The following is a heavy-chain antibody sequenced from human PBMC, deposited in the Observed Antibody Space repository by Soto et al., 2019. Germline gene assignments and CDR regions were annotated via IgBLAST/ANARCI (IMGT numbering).Heavy chain of an antibody. D-gene: IGHD3-16*01. CDR1: GFTSTNAH. J-gene: IGHJ4*02. V-gene: IGHV3-15*01. Sequence: GGSLRLSCVVSGFTSTNAHMSWVRQPPGKGQEWVGRIRSKNDDGTTAYAAPVKGRFTISRDDSKNTLYLQMSSLKTEHPAVYYCTSRSLFGGYSYYLAYWVLGALVTVST. CDR3: TSRSLFGGYSYYLAY. CDR2: IRSKNDDGTT.